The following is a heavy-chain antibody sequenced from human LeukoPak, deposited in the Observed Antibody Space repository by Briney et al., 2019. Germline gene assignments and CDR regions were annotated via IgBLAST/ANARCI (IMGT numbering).Heavy chain of an antibody. Sequence: PGGSLRLSCAASGFTFSSYSMNWVRQPPGKGLEWVSSISSSSSYIYYADSVKGRFTISRDNAKNSLYLQMYSLRAEDTAVYYCARHVVVPAESYYMDVWGKGTTVTVSS. CDR3: ARHVVVPAESYYMDV. V-gene: IGHV3-21*01. J-gene: IGHJ6*03. CDR1: GFTFSSYS. CDR2: ISSSSSYI. D-gene: IGHD2-2*01.